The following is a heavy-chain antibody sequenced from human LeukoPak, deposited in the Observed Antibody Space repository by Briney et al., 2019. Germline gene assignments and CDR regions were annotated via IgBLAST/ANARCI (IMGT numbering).Heavy chain of an antibody. CDR3: ARQLGATSRDY. CDR2: IIPNSGAT. Sequence: ASVKVSCKASDYSFTADYMHWVRQAPGQGLEWMGWIIPNSGATNYAQNFQGRVTMTRDTSISTAYIELNRLTSDDTAVYYCARQLGATSRDYWGQGTLVTVSS. CDR1: DYSFTADY. D-gene: IGHD1-26*01. V-gene: IGHV1-2*02. J-gene: IGHJ4*02.